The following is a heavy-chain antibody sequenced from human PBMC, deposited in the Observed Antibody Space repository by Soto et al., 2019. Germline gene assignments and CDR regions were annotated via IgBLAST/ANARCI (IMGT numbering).Heavy chain of an antibody. CDR3: VKARSDSGYDKRAFDY. J-gene: IGHJ4*02. V-gene: IGHV3-23*01. Sequence: GGSLRLSCAASGFTFSSYTMNWVRQAPGKGLEWVSTISTGGGSTYYADSVEGRFTISRDNSKNTLYLQMNSLRAEDTAVYYCVKARSDSGYDKRAFDYWGRGTLVTVSS. D-gene: IGHD5-12*01. CDR2: ISTGGGST. CDR1: GFTFSSYT.